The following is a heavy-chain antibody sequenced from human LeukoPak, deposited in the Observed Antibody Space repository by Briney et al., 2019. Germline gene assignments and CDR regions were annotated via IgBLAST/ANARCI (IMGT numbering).Heavy chain of an antibody. CDR3: AGLVGRYSSGLYYYYFDY. D-gene: IGHD3-22*01. V-gene: IGHV4-61*01. J-gene: IGHJ4*02. CDR1: GGSVSSGYFH. CDR2: DGHT. Sequence: SETLSLTCTVSGGSVSSGYFHWSWIRQAPGKGLEWIGHDGHTNYNPSLRSRVTISIDTSSNQFSLRLNSVTAADTGVYYCAGLVGRYSSGLYYYYFDYWGQGTLVTVSS.